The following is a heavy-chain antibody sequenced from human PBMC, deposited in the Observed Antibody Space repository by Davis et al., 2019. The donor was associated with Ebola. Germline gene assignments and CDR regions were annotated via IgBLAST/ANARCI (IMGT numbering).Heavy chain of an antibody. CDR1: GYTFTSYY. J-gene: IGHJ6*04. V-gene: IGHV1-46*01. Sequence: ASVKVSCKASGYTFTSYYMHWVRQAPGQGLEWMGIINPSGGSTSYAQKFQGRVTMTRDTSTSTVYMELSSLRSEDTAVYYCARDGPAAMIVAYYGMDVWGKGTTVTVFS. CDR3: ARDGPAAMIVAYYGMDV. CDR2: INPSGGST. D-gene: IGHD2-2*01.